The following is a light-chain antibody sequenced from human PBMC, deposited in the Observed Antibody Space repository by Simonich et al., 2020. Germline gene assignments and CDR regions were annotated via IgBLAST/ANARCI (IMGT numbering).Light chain of an antibody. J-gene: IGLJ3*02. CDR2: DVS. CDR3: SSYTSSSLV. V-gene: IGLV2-14*03. Sequence: QSALTQPVSVSGSPGQSITISCTGTSSDVGGYNYVSWYQQHPGKAPKLMIYDVSTRPSGVSDRFSGSKSGNTASLTISGLQAEDEADYYCSSYTSSSLVFGGGTKLTVL. CDR1: SSDVGGYNY.